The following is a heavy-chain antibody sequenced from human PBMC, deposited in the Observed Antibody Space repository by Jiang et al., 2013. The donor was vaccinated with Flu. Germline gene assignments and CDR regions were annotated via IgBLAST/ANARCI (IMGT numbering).Heavy chain of an antibody. CDR3: AKAGTIFGVVIHHDY. CDR1: GFTFSSYA. Sequence: VQLLESGGGLVQPGGSLRLSCAASGFTFSSYAMSWVRQAPGKGLEWVSAISGSGGSTYYADSVKGRFAISRDNSKNTLYLQMNSLRAEDTAVYYCAKAGTIFGVVIHHDYWGQGTLVTVSS. D-gene: IGHD3-3*01. J-gene: IGHJ4*02. CDR2: ISGSGGST. V-gene: IGHV3-23*01.